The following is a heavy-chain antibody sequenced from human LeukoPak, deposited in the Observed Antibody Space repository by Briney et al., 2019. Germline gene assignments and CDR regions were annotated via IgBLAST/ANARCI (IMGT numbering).Heavy chain of an antibody. CDR1: GFTFSSYS. D-gene: IGHD6-13*01. CDR2: ISSSSSTI. V-gene: IGHV3-48*01. Sequence: QPGGSLRLSCAASGFTFSSYSMNWVRQAPGKGLEWVSYISSSSSTIYYADSVKGRFTISRDNAKNSLYLQMNSLRAEDTAVYYCARERPSLALRAFDIWGQGTMVTVSS. J-gene: IGHJ3*02. CDR3: ARERPSLALRAFDI.